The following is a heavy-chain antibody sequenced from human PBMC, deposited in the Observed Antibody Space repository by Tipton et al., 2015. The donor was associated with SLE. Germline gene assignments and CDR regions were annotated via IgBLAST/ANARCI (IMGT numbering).Heavy chain of an antibody. Sequence: SGVTFNSYWMHWVRQAPGKGLVWVSRLNSDGSSTSYADSVKGRFTISRDNAKNTLYLQMNSLRAEDTGVYYCARSTYYYGSGSYYGYWGQGTLVTVSS. J-gene: IGHJ4*02. D-gene: IGHD3-10*01. CDR3: ARSTYYYGSGSYYGY. V-gene: IGHV3-74*01. CDR1: GVTFNSYW. CDR2: LNSDGSST.